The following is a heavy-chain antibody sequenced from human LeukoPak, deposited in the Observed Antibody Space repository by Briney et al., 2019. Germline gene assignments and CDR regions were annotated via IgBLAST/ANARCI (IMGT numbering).Heavy chain of an antibody. CDR3: ARVGYYYGSGSRSDY. CDR2: INHSGST. CDR1: GGSFSGYY. Sequence: SETLSLTCAVYGGSFSGYYWSWIRQPPGKGLEWIGEINHSGSTNYNPSLKSRVTISVDTSKNQLSLKLSSVTAADTAVYYCARVGYYYGSGSRSDYWGQGTLVTVSS. J-gene: IGHJ4*02. V-gene: IGHV4-34*01. D-gene: IGHD3-10*01.